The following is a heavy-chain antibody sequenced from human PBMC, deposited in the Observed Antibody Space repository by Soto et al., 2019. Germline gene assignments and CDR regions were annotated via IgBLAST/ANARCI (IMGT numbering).Heavy chain of an antibody. CDR3: VKRGRFLGTPGDYYYGMDV. D-gene: IGHD3-3*01. J-gene: IGHJ6*02. CDR1: GYSFTSYW. CDR2: IDPSDSYT. Sequence: GESLKISCKGSGYSFTSYWISWVRQMPGKGLEWMGRIDPSDSYTNYSPSFQGHVTISADKSISTAYLQWSSLKASDTAVYYCVKRGRFLGTPGDYYYGMDVWGQGTTVTVSS. V-gene: IGHV5-10-1*01.